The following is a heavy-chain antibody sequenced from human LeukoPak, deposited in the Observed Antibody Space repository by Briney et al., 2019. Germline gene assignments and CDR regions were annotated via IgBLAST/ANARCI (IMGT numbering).Heavy chain of an antibody. CDR2: ISNSGGTI. Sequence: GGSLRLSCAASGFTFSIYSMNWVRLTPGKGLEWVSYISNSGGTIYYADSVKGRFSISRDNAKNSVFLIMNSLRAEDTAVYYCAKDLEWELLLYYFDYWGQGTLVTVSS. CDR1: GFTFSIYS. J-gene: IGHJ4*02. V-gene: IGHV3-48*04. D-gene: IGHD1-26*01. CDR3: AKDLEWELLLYYFDY.